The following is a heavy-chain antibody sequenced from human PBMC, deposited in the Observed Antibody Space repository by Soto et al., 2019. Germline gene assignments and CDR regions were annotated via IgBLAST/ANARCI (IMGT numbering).Heavy chain of an antibody. CDR2: IDPSDSYT. V-gene: IGHV5-10-1*01. Sequence: RQMPGKGLEWMGRIDPSDSYTNYSPSFQGHVTISADKSISTAYLQWSNLKASDTAMYYCARHRGYSYGYYYYYGMDVWGQGTTVTVSS. CDR3: ARHRGYSYGYYYYYGMDV. D-gene: IGHD5-18*01. J-gene: IGHJ6*02.